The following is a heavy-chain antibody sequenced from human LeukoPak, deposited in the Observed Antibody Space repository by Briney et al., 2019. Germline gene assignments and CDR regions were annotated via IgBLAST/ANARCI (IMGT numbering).Heavy chain of an antibody. Sequence: ASVKVSCKASGYTFTSYGINWVRQAPGQGLEWMGWISAYNGNTNYAQKLQGRVTMTTDTSTSTAYMELRSLRSDDTAVYYCARERRPYSYGYYGFDYWGQGTLVTVSS. V-gene: IGHV1-18*01. D-gene: IGHD5-18*01. CDR2: ISAYNGNT. J-gene: IGHJ4*02. CDR1: GYTFTSYG. CDR3: ARERRPYSYGYYGFDY.